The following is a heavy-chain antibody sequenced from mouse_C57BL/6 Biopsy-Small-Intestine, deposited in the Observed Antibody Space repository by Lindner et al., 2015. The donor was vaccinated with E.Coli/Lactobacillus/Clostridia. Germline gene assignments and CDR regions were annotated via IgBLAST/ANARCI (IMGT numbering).Heavy chain of an antibody. J-gene: IGHJ4*01. Sequence: SVKVSCKASGYTFTSYDIDWVRQATGQGLEWMGWMNPNSGDTGYAQKFQGRVTMTRNTSISTAYMELSSLRSEDTAVYYCARGRSYYDSSGYLGDYWGQGILVTVSS. V-gene: IGHV1-22*01. D-gene: IGHD2-12*01. CDR2: MNPNSGDT. CDR3: ARGRSYYDSSGYLGDY. CDR1: GYTFTSYD.